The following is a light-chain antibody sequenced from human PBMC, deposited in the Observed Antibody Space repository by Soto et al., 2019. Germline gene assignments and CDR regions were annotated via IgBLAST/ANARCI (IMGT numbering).Light chain of an antibody. J-gene: IGLJ3*02. CDR2: EDN. CDR3: GTWDSSLNAGV. V-gene: IGLV1-51*02. Sequence: QSVLTQSPSVSAAPGQKVTISCSGGGSNIGKNYVSWYQQLPGTAPQRLLYEDNKRPSGIPDRFSASKSGTSATLVITGLQTGDEADYYCGTWDSSLNAGVFGGGTKLTVL. CDR1: GSNIGKNY.